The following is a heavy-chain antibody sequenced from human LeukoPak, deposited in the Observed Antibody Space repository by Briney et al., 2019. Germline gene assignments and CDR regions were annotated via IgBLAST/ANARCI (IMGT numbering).Heavy chain of an antibody. V-gene: IGHV3-74*01. Sequence: QPGGSLRLSCAASGFTFSSYWMHWVRQASGKGLVWVSRINSDGSSTSYADSVKGRFTISRDNAKNTLYLQMNSLRAEDTAVYYCAAGYSSGWSENWGQGTLVTVSS. CDR1: GFTFSSYW. D-gene: IGHD6-19*01. CDR2: INSDGSST. CDR3: AAGYSSGWSEN. J-gene: IGHJ4*02.